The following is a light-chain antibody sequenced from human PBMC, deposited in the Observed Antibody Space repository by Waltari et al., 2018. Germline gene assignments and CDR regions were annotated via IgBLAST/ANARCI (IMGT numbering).Light chain of an antibody. J-gene: IGLJ2*01. CDR1: SRDVGSYHF. CDR3: CSYAGSSTSV. Sequence: SSLTQPDSQSDSLGRSLTLPCPGTSRDVGSYHFASWYQQHPGKAPKLLIYDVSKRPLGVSDRFSGSKSANTASLTISGLQAEDEADYYCCSYAGSSTSVFGGGTKLTVL. CDR2: DVS. V-gene: IGLV2-23*02.